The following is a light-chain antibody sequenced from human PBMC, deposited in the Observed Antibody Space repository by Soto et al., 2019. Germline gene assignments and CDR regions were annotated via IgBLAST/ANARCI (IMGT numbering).Light chain of an antibody. J-gene: IGKJ3*01. Sequence: EIGLTQSRGTLSLSPGERATHACRASQSVNSNYLAWYQQKPGQAPRLLIYRSSTRAAGIPDRFSGSGSGTDFTLTISRLEPEDFAVYYCQQYGSSLFTFGPGTKVDIK. V-gene: IGKV3-20*01. CDR3: QQYGSSLFT. CDR2: RSS. CDR1: QSVNSNY.